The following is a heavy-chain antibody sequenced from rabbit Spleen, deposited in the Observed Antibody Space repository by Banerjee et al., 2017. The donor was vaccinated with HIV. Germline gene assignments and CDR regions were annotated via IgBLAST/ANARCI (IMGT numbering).Heavy chain of an antibody. CDR1: GIDLSSYG. CDR3: ARDTGSSFSSYGMDL. Sequence: QQQLEESGGGLVKPEGSLTLSCKASGIDLSSYGISCVRQAPGKGLEWISCIAGSSSGFTYSATWAKGRFTISKTSSTTVTLQMTSLTAADTATYFCARDTGSSFSSYGMDLWGPGTLVTVS. CDR2: IAGSSSGFT. J-gene: IGHJ6*01. D-gene: IGHD8-1*01. V-gene: IGHV1S45*01.